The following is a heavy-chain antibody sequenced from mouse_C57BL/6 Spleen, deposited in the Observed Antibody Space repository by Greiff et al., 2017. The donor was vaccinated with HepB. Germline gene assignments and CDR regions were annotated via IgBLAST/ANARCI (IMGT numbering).Heavy chain of an antibody. J-gene: IGHJ2*01. CDR1: GFTFTDYY. Sequence: DVKLVESGGGLVQPGGSLSLSCAASGFTFTDYYMSWVRQPPGKALEWLGFIRNKANGYTTEYSASVKGRFTISRDNSQSILYLQMNALRAEDSATYYWARYDGYLYYFDYWGKGTTLTVSS. CDR3: ARYDGYLYYFDY. V-gene: IGHV7-3*01. CDR2: IRNKANGYTT. D-gene: IGHD2-3*01.